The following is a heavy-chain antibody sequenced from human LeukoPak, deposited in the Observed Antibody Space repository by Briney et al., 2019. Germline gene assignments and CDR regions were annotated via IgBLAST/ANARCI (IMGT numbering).Heavy chain of an antibody. CDR3: AKSVGYYYDSSGYTDY. V-gene: IGHV3-9*01. CDR1: GFTFDDYA. J-gene: IGHJ4*02. CDR2: ISWNRGSI. D-gene: IGHD3-22*01. Sequence: PGRSLRLSCAASGFTFDDYAMHWVRQAPGKGLEWVSGISWNRGSIGYADSVKGRFTISRDNAKNSLYLQMNSLRAEDTALYYCAKSVGYYYDSSGYTDYWGQGTLVTVSS.